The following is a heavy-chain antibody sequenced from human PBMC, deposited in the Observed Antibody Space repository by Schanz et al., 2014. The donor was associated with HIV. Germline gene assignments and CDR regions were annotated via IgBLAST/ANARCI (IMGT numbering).Heavy chain of an antibody. J-gene: IGHJ4*02. CDR1: GFTFSTYW. V-gene: IGHV3-7*01. Sequence: EVQLVESGGGLVQPGGSLRLSCAASGFTFSTYWMSWVRQAPGKGLEWVANIKEDGSVIYYVDSVKGRFTISRDNAKSSLDLQLNSLRADDTAVYYCARSYSIYYPGLSDSWGQGTLVTVSS. CDR3: ARSYSIYYPGLSDS. CDR2: IKEDGSVI. D-gene: IGHD4-4*01.